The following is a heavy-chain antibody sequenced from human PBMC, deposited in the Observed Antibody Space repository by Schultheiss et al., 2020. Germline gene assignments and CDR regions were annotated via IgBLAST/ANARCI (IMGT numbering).Heavy chain of an antibody. Sequence: GGSLRLSCAASGFTFSSYAMSWVRQVPGKGLEWVSSISPSSTYIYYADSVKGRFTISRDNAKNSLYLQTNSLRAEDTAAYYCAKDRCSSDNCLLGMDVWGQGTTVTVS. CDR2: ISPSSTYI. J-gene: IGHJ6*02. V-gene: IGHV3-21*01. CDR1: GFTFSSYA. CDR3: AKDRCSSDNCLLGMDV. D-gene: IGHD2-2*01.